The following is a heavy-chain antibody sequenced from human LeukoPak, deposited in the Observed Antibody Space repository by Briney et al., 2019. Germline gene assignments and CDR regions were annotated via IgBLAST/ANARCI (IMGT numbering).Heavy chain of an antibody. D-gene: IGHD3-22*01. CDR1: GYTFTSYY. V-gene: IGHV1-46*01. Sequence: GASLKVSCKASGYTFTSYYMHWVRQAPGQGLEWMGIINPSGGSTSYAQKFQGRVTMTRDTSTSTVYMELSSLRSEDTAVYYCARGRRITMIVVALDYWGQGTLVTVSS. J-gene: IGHJ4*02. CDR3: ARGRRITMIVVALDY. CDR2: INPSGGST.